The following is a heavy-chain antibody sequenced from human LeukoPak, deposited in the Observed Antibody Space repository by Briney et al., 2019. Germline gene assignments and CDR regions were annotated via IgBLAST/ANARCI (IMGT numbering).Heavy chain of an antibody. Sequence: PSETLSLTCTVSGGSFISYYWSWIRQPPGKGLEWIGYIYYSGSTNYNPSLKSRVTISVDTSKNQFSLKLSSVTAADTAVYYCARAHIVVVPAAMGGNWFDPWGQGTLVTVSS. J-gene: IGHJ5*02. V-gene: IGHV4-59*01. CDR3: ARAHIVVVPAAMGGNWFDP. CDR2: IYYSGST. CDR1: GGSFISYY. D-gene: IGHD2-2*01.